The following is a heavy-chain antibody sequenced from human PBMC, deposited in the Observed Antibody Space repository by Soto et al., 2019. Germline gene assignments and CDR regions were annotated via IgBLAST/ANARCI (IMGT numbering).Heavy chain of an antibody. V-gene: IGHV4-59*01. CDR2: MYYSGST. Sequence: QVQLQESGPGLVKPSETLSLTCTVSGVSISRYYWSWTRQPPGKGLEWIGYMYYSGSTNYNPSLKSQVTIPVDTSKNQCSLKLSSVTASDTAVYYCARGNGYSYGLFDYWGQGTLVTVSS. CDR1: GVSISRYY. J-gene: IGHJ4*02. D-gene: IGHD5-18*01. CDR3: ARGNGYSYGLFDY.